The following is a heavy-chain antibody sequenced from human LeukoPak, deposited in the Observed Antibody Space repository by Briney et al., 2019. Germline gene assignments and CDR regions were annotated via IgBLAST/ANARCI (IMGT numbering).Heavy chain of an antibody. V-gene: IGHV3-74*01. J-gene: IGHJ1*01. Sequence: GGSLRLSCAASGFTFSSYWMQWVRQAPGKGLVWVSRITTDGRSTSYADSVKGRFTMSRDNAKNTLYLQMNSLRAEDTAVYYCTRGRAIASSDWGQGTLVTVSS. CDR2: ITTDGRST. CDR1: GFTFSSYW. D-gene: IGHD3-3*02. CDR3: TRGRAIASSD.